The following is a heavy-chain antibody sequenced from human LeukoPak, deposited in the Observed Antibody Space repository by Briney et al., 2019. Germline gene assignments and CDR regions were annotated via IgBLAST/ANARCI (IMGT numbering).Heavy chain of an antibody. V-gene: IGHV4-38-2*01. J-gene: IGHJ4*02. CDR2: IYQSGST. D-gene: IGHD3-22*01. Sequence: SETLSLTCAVSGYPISSDYYWGWIRQPPGKGLEWIGSIYQSGSTSYNPSLKSRVTISVDTSKNQFSLKLSSVTAADTAVYYCARNGSSGYMDSWGQGTLVTVSS. CDR3: ARNGSSGYMDS. CDR1: GYPISSDYY.